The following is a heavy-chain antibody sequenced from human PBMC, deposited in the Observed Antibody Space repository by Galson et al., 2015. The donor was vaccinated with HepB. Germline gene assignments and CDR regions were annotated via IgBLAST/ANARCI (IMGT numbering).Heavy chain of an antibody. CDR1: GDSVSSTITT. D-gene: IGHD5-24*01. V-gene: IGHV6-1*01. CDR2: TYYRSKWYS. CDR3: AKSSLTGATDY. J-gene: IGHJ4*02. Sequence: CAISGDSVSSTITTWNWIGQSPSRGFEWLGRTYYRSKWYSDYALSVKSRITINPDPSKNQFSLQLNSVTAEDTAVYYCAKSSLTGATDYWGQGTLVTVSS.